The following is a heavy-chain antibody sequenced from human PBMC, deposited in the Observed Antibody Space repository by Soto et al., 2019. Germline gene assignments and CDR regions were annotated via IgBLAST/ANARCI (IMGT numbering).Heavy chain of an antibody. V-gene: IGHV4-39*01. Sequence: QLQLQESGPGLVKPSETLSLTCSVSGDSINSDKYYWGWVRQPPGKGLEWIGSIYYRGNAYYNPSLQTRVTISLGKSKSQFSLKLNSVTAADSAVYFCAKLEGLATISYSFDFWGQGALATVSS. CDR3: AKLEGLATISYSFDF. J-gene: IGHJ4*02. D-gene: IGHD3-9*01. CDR1: GDSINSDKYY. CDR2: IYYRGNA.